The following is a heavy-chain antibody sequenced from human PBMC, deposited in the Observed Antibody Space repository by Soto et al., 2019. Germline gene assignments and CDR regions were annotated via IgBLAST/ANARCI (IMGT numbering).Heavy chain of an antibody. D-gene: IGHD3-10*01. CDR1: GFTFSSYA. V-gene: IGHV3-23*01. CDR3: ANGLAVRGENQHYYYYYGMDV. CDR2: ISGSGGST. Sequence: EVQLLESGGGLVQPGGSLRLSCAASGFTFSSYAMSWVRQAPGKGLEWVSAISGSGGSTYYADSVKGRFTISRDNSKNTLYLQMNSLRAEDTAVYYCANGLAVRGENQHYYYYYGMDVWGQGTTVTVSS. J-gene: IGHJ6*02.